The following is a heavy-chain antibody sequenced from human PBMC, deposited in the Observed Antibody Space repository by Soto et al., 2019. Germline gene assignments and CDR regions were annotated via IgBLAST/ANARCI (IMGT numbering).Heavy chain of an antibody. D-gene: IGHD6-6*01. J-gene: IGHJ6*02. CDR1: GFTFSSYS. CDR2: ISSGSITI. V-gene: IGHV3-48*02. Sequence: EVQLVESGGGLVQPGGSLRLSCAASGFTFSSYSMNWVRQAPGKGLEWVSYISSGSITIYYADSVKGRFTISRDNAKNSLYLQMNSLRDEDTAMYYCARGGSSSDNGMDVWGQGTTVTVSS. CDR3: ARGGSSSDNGMDV.